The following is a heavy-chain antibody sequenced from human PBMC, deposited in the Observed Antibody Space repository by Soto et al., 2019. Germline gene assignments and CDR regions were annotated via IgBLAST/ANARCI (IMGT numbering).Heavy chain of an antibody. Sequence: PGGSLRLSCAASGFTFSGYNMNWVRQAPGKGLEWVSSISSSSYIYYADSVKGRFTISRDNAKNSLYLQMNSLRAEDTAVYYCARERGYSYGYEDYWGQGTLVTVSS. CDR3: ARERGYSYGYEDY. D-gene: IGHD5-18*01. CDR1: GFTFSGYN. V-gene: IGHV3-21*01. CDR2: ISSSSYI. J-gene: IGHJ4*02.